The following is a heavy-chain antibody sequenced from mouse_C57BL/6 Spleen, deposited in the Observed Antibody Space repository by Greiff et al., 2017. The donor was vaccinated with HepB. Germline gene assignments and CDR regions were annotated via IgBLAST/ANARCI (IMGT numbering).Heavy chain of an antibody. CDR2: ISYDGSN. Sequence: EVQLVESGPGLVKPSQSLSLTCSVTGYSITSGYYWNWIRQFPGNKLEWMGYISYDGSNNYNPSLKNRISITRDTSKNQFFLKLNSVTTEDTATYYCARARLAWFAYWGQGTLVTVSA. V-gene: IGHV3-6*01. CDR1: GYSITSGYY. J-gene: IGHJ3*01. CDR3: ARARLAWFAY. D-gene: IGHD3-2*02.